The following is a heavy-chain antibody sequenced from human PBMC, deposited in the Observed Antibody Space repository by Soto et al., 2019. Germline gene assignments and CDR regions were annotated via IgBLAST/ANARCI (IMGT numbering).Heavy chain of an antibody. CDR1: GGSISSGGYY. CDR3: ARDSAITIFGVAYDAFDI. Sequence: TLSLTCTVSGGSISSGGYYWSWILQHPGKGLEWIGYIYYSGSTYYNPSLKSRVTISVDTSKNQFSLKLSSVTAADTAVYXCARDSAITIFGVAYDAFDIWGQGTMVTVS. D-gene: IGHD3-3*01. CDR2: IYYSGST. J-gene: IGHJ3*02. V-gene: IGHV4-31*03.